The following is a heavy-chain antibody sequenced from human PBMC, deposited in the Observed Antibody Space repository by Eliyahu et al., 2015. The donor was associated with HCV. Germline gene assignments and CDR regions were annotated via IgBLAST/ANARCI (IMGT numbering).Heavy chain of an antibody. CDR2: INQDGSEK. CDR3: ARAPYISYCNSVSCRSSGMDA. J-gene: IGHJ6*02. D-gene: IGHD2/OR15-2a*01. CDR1: GFPFSTYW. Sequence: EVQLVESGGGLVQPGGSLRLSCAASGFPFSTYWMSWVRQAPGKGLEWVANINQDGSEKYSVDSVKGRITTSRDNVKNSLYLEMNSLRAEDTAVYFCARAPYISYCNSVSCRSSGMDAWGQGTTVTVSS. V-gene: IGHV3-7*02.